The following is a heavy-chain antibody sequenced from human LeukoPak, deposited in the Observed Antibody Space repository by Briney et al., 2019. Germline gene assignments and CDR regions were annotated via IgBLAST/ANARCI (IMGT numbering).Heavy chain of an antibody. J-gene: IGHJ5*02. CDR3: ASSDILTGYYIRGFDP. CDR2: INPSGGST. CDR1: GYTFTSYY. V-gene: IGHV1-46*01. D-gene: IGHD3-9*01. Sequence: RASVKVSCKASGYTFTSYYTHWVRQAPGQGLEWMGIINPSGGSTSYAQKFQGRVTMTRDTSTSTVYMELSSLRSEDTAVYYCASSDILTGYYIRGFDPWGQGTLVTVSS.